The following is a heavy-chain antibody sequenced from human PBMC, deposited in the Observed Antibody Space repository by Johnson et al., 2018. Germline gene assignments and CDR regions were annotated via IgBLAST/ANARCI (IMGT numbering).Heavy chain of an antibody. D-gene: IGHD3-22*01. V-gene: IGHV3-13*01. CDR3: ARALYYYDSSAYNYDMYYYYYMYV. Sequence: VQLVQSGGGLVKPGGSLRVSCAASGFTFSNYDMHWVRQAPGKGLEWVSAIGPAGDTYYPGSLKGRFTISREKAKNSLYLQVNSLRAGDTAVYYCARALYYYDSSAYNYDMYYYYYMYVWGKGTTVTVSS. CDR2: IGPAGDT. CDR1: GFTFSNYD. J-gene: IGHJ6*03.